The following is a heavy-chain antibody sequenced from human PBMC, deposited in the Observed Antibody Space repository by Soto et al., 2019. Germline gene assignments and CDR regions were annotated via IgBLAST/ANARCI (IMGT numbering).Heavy chain of an antibody. CDR1: GGSVSTGVHY. V-gene: IGHV4-61*08. D-gene: IGHD6-13*01. CDR2: IYYSGST. CDR3: ARGYYTSWYWFDR. Sequence: QVQLQESGPGLVKPSETLSLTCTVSVSGGSVSTGVHYWSWIRQPPGKGLEWIGYIYYSGSTNYNPALKSRVPLSVDTSKNQFSLKLTSVTAADTAVYYCARGYYTSWYWFDRWGRGTLVTVSS. J-gene: IGHJ2*01.